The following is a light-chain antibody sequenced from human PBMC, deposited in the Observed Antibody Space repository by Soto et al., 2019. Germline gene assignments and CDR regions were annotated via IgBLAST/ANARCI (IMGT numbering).Light chain of an antibody. CDR2: GAS. CDR3: QQSYSAFYP. V-gene: IGKV1-39*01. CDR1: QSVSDY. Sequence: DIQMTQSPSSLSASVGDRVTITCWASQSVSDYLNWYQQKPGRPPKLLIFGASRLQSGVPSRFSGSGSGTDFTLTISSLQPEDFATYYCQQSYSAFYPFGQGTKLEFK. J-gene: IGKJ2*01.